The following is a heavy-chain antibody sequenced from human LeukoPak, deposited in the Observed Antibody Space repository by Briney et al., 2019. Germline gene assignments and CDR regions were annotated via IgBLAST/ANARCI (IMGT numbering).Heavy chain of an antibody. D-gene: IGHD3-16*01. J-gene: IGHJ4*02. CDR3: ARESHGGGVVY. V-gene: IGHV3-48*03. Sequence: PGGSLRLSCEASGFTFSSFEMNWVRQAPGKGLEWVSYISSTGSTIYYVDSVRGRFTISRDNTKTSLYLQMNSLRAEDTAVYYCARESHGGGVVYWGQGTLVSVSS. CDR1: GFTFSSFE. CDR2: ISSTGSTI.